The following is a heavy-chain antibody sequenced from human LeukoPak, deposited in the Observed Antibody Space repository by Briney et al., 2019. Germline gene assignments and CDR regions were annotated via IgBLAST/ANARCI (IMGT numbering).Heavy chain of an antibody. CDR3: AKDWRWQQNTYGMNI. Sequence: GGSLRLSRAASGFTFSAYSMSWARQAPGKGREWVSPIDGSGRTIYYADSVKGRFTISRDNDMHTLYLQMNSLRVEDTAVYYCAKDWRWQQNTYGMNIWGQGTTVTVSS. J-gene: IGHJ6*02. CDR1: GFTFSAYS. CDR2: IDGSGRTI. D-gene: IGHD2-15*01. V-gene: IGHV3-23*01.